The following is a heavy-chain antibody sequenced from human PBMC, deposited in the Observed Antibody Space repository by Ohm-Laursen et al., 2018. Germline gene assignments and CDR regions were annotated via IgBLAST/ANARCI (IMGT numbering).Heavy chain of an antibody. CDR3: ARVGYLYGMDV. CDR2: IYSTGST. Sequence: SDTLSFTCTVSGASISAYYWSWIRQPAGKGLEWIGRIYSTGSTNYNPSLKSRVAMSVDPSRYQFSLYLSSVTAADTAVYYCARVGYLYGMDVWGQGTTVTVSS. J-gene: IGHJ6*02. V-gene: IGHV4-4*07. D-gene: IGHD5-18*01. CDR1: GASISAYY.